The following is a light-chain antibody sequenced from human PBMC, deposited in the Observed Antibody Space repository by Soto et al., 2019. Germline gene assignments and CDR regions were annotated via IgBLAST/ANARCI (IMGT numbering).Light chain of an antibody. CDR1: QDIRTS. V-gene: IGKV1-33*01. CDR2: GAS. Sequence: DIQMTQSPSSLSASVGARVSITCQASQDIRTSLSWFQQKPGRAPNLLIYGASNLETGVPSRFRGSGSGTDFTFTISSLQPEDTATYYCQHYDNLPPFTFGPGTKVDI. CDR3: QHYDNLPPFT. J-gene: IGKJ3*01.